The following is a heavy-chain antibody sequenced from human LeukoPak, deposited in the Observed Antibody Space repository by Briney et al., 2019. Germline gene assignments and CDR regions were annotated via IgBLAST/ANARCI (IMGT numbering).Heavy chain of an antibody. CDR2: INNSGGST. Sequence: GGSLRLSCAASGSTLNNYAMSWVRQAPGKGLEWVSIINNSGGSTYYADSVKGRFTISRNNTKNTLFLQMNSLRAEDTAIYYCAKVNWGKPAYWGQGTLVTVSS. CDR1: GSTLNNYA. CDR3: AKVNWGKPAY. D-gene: IGHD7-27*01. J-gene: IGHJ4*02. V-gene: IGHV3-23*01.